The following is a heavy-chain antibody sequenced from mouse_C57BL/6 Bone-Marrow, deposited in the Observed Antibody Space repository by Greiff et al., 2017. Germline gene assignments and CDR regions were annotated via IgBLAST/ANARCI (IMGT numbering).Heavy chain of an antibody. CDR2: IWSGGST. CDR1: GFSLTSYG. J-gene: IGHJ1*03. V-gene: IGHV2-4*01. CDR3: AKGGGSYWYFDV. Sequence: VMLVESGPGLVQPSQSLSITCTVSGFSLTSYGVHWVRQPPGKGLEWLGVIWSGGSTDYNAAFISRLSISKDNPKSQVFFKMHSLQADDTAIYYCAKGGGSYWYFDVWGTGTTVTVSS.